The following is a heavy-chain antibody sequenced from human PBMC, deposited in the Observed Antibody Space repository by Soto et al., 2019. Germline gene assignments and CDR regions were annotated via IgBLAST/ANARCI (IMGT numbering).Heavy chain of an antibody. D-gene: IGHD2-15*01. CDR2: IIPILGIA. J-gene: IGHJ6*03. CDR3: ARSCSGGSCYSGSHYMDV. Sequence: SVKVSCKASGGTFSSYTISWVRQAPGQGLEWMGRIIPILGIANYAQKFQGRVTITADKSTSTAYMELSSLRSEDTAVYYCARSCSGGSCYSGSHYMDVWGKGTTVTVSS. CDR1: GGTFSSYT. V-gene: IGHV1-69*02.